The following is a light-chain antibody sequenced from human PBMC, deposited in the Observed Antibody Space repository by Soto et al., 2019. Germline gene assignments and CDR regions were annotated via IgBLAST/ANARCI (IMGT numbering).Light chain of an antibody. CDR3: QQRSNWPPLT. CDR1: QSVSSY. J-gene: IGKJ4*01. V-gene: IGKV3-11*01. CDR2: DAS. Sequence: EIVLTQSPATLSSSPGERATLPCRASQSVSSYLAWYQQKPGQAPRLLIYDASNRATGIPARFSGSGFGTDFTLTISSLEPEDFAVYYCQQRSNWPPLTFGGGTKVEIK.